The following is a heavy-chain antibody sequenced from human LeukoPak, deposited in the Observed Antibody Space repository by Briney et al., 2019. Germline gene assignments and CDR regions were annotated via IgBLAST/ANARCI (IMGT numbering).Heavy chain of an antibody. CDR2: IYYSGST. V-gene: IGHV4-59*01. D-gene: IGHD3-10*01. J-gene: IGHJ6*03. CDR3: ARARGYYYMDA. Sequence: PSETLSLTCTVSGGSISSYCWSWIRQPPGKGPEWIGYIYYSGSTNYNPSLKSRVTISVDTSKNQFSLKLSSVTAADTAVYYCARARGYYYMDAWGKGTTVTVSS. CDR1: GGSISSYC.